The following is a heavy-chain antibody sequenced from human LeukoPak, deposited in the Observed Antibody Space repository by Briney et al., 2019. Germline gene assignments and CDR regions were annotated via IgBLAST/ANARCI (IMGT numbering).Heavy chain of an antibody. CDR2: INSDGSST. V-gene: IGHV3-74*01. D-gene: IGHD6-6*01. Sequence: PGGSLRLSCAASGFTFSSYWMHWVRQAPGKGLVWVSRINSDGSSTSHADSVKGRFTISRDNAKNTLYLQMSSLRAEDTAVYYCARDWQLVPFDYWGQGTLVTVSS. CDR1: GFTFSSYW. CDR3: ARDWQLVPFDY. J-gene: IGHJ4*02.